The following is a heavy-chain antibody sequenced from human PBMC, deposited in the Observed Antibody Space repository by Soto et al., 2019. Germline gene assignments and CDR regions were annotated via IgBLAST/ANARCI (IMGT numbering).Heavy chain of an antibody. CDR2: IIPIFGTA. CDR3: ARGRYYGSGSRTDYYYYYGMDV. Sequence: QVQLVQSGAEVKKPGSSVKVSCKASGGTFSRYAISWVRQAPGQGLEWMGGIIPIFGTANYAQKFQGRVTITADESTSTAYMELSSLRSEDTAVYYCARGRYYGSGSRTDYYYYYGMDVWGQGTTVTVSS. D-gene: IGHD3-10*01. J-gene: IGHJ6*02. V-gene: IGHV1-69*12. CDR1: GGTFSRYA.